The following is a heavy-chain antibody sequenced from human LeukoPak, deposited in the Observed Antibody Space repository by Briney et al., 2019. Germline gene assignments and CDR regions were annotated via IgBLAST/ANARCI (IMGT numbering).Heavy chain of an antibody. V-gene: IGHV3-7*01. Sequence: GGSLRLSCAASGFTFSIYWMSWVRQAPGKGLEWVANIKQDGSEKYYVDSVKGRFTISRDNAKNSLYLQMNSLRAEDTAVYYCARDLYCSGGSCYDFDYWGQGTLVTVSS. CDR3: ARDLYCSGGSCYDFDY. CDR2: IKQDGSEK. D-gene: IGHD2-15*01. J-gene: IGHJ4*02. CDR1: GFTFSIYW.